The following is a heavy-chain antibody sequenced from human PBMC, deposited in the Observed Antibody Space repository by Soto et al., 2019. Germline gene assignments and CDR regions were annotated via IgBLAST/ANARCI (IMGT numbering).Heavy chain of an antibody. CDR1: GFTFSSYG. CDR3: ASLIAVAGTHDAFDI. Sequence: GSLRLSCAASGFTFSSYGMHWVRQAPGKGLEWVAVIWYDGSNKYYADSVKGRFTISRDNSKNTLYLQMNSLRAEDTAVYYCASLIAVAGTHDAFDIWGQGTMVTVS. J-gene: IGHJ3*02. V-gene: IGHV3-33*01. D-gene: IGHD6-19*01. CDR2: IWYDGSNK.